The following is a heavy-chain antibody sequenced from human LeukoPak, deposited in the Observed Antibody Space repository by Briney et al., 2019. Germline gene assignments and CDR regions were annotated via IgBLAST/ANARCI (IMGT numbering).Heavy chain of an antibody. CDR2: IKEDGTEE. V-gene: IGHV3-7*02. D-gene: IGHD3-22*01. Sequence: GGSLRLSCAASGFTFSSSWMTWVRQASGKGLEWVAHIKEDGTEEYYVDSVKGRFTISRDNAKNSLYLQMNTLRAEDTAFYYCARALYYYDSSGYYTPGWGQGTLVTVSS. J-gene: IGHJ4*02. CDR3: ARALYYYDSSGYYTPG. CDR1: GFTFSSSW.